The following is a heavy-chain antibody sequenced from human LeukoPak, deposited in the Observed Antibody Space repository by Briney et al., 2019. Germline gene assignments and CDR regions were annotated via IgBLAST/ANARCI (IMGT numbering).Heavy chain of an antibody. CDR2: INSDGTTT. CDR1: AFTCSNSW. CDR3: ARLNIAVTGRWFDP. Sequence: GGSLRLSCGASAFTCSNSWMHWVRQTPEKGLVWVSQINSDGTTTNYADSAKGRFTISRDNAKNTLYLQMNSLRAEDTAVYYCARLNIAVTGRWFDPWGQGSLVTVSS. V-gene: IGHV3-74*01. D-gene: IGHD6-19*01. J-gene: IGHJ5*02.